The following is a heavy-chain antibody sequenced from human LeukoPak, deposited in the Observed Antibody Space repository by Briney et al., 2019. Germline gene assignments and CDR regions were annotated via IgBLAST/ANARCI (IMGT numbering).Heavy chain of an antibody. CDR1: GFTFSSYW. CDR3: ASWSSLGSGYYIDY. V-gene: IGHV3-74*01. CDR2: INSDGSSA. Sequence: GGSLRLSCAASGFTFSSYWMHWVRQVPGKGLVWVSRINSDGSSATYADSVKGRFTISRDNAKNTLYLQMNSLRAEDTAVYYCASWSSLGSGYYIDYWGQGTLVTVSS. J-gene: IGHJ4*02. D-gene: IGHD3-22*01.